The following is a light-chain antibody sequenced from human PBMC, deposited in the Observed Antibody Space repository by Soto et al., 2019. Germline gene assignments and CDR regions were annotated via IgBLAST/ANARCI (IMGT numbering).Light chain of an antibody. CDR1: SSDVGGYNS. Sequence: QSVLTQPPSASGSPGQSVTISCTGTSSDVGGYNSVSWYQQHPGKAPKLIIYEVTKRPSGVPDRFSGSKSGTAASLTVSGLQAEDDADYYCCSYAGSNTYVFGTGTKVTVL. CDR3: CSYAGSNTYV. J-gene: IGLJ1*01. CDR2: EVT. V-gene: IGLV2-8*01.